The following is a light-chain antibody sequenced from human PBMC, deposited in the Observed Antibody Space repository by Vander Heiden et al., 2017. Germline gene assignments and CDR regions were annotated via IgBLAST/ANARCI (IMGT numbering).Light chain of an antibody. CDR2: AAW. V-gene: IGKV1-16*01. CDR3: QQDRSYPLT. CDR1: QDIANY. Sequence: DIQMTQSPSSLSASIGDRVTITCRASQDIANYLAWYQQKPGKAPKSLIYAAWSLQSGVPSTFSGSGYGTDFTLTISSLQPEDFATYYCQQDRSYPLTFGGGTTVEI. J-gene: IGKJ4*01.